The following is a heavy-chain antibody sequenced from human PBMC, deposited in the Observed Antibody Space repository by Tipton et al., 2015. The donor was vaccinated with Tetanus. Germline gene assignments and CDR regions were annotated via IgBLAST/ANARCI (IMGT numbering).Heavy chain of an antibody. J-gene: IGHJ3*01. CDR1: GDSVTSGGSS. D-gene: IGHD2-2*01. CDR2: IYSSGST. Sequence: TLSLTCSVSGDSVTSGGSSWSWIRQPPGKGLEWIGYIYSSGSTNYSPSLKSRVAISMDTSKNQISLKLSSVTAADTAVYYCARRSYCSSSRCFDAFDLWGQGTMVTVSS. V-gene: IGHV4-61*08. CDR3: ARRSYCSSSRCFDAFDL.